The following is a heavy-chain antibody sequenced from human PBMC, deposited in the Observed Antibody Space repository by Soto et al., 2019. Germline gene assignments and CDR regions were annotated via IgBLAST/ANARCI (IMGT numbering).Heavy chain of an antibody. Sequence: GGSLRLSCAASGFTFSSYSMNWVRQAPGKGLEWVSYISSSTIYYADSVKGRFTISRDNAKNSLYLQMNSLRDEDTAVYYCAREPRTATTAKTYGMDVWGQGTTVTVSS. J-gene: IGHJ6*02. D-gene: IGHD4-17*01. CDR3: AREPRTATTAKTYGMDV. CDR2: ISSSTI. V-gene: IGHV3-48*02. CDR1: GFTFSSYS.